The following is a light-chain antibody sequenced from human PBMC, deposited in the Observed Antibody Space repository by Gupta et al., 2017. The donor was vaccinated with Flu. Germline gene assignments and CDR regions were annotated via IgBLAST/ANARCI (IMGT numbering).Light chain of an antibody. CDR3: QQYNNWPGRVT. V-gene: IGKV3-15*01. CDR2: DAS. J-gene: IGKJ3*01. Sequence: IVMTQSPATLSVSPGERATLSCRASQSIRTNLAWYQQRPGQAPRLLISDASTRATGIPDRFSGSGSGTDFTLTISSLQSEDFAVYYCQQYNNWPGRVTFGPGTKVEIK. CDR1: QSIRTN.